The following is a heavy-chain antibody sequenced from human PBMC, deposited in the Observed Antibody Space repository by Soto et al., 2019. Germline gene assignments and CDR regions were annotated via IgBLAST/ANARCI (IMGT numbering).Heavy chain of an antibody. J-gene: IGHJ4*02. D-gene: IGHD2-2*01. Sequence: GGSLRLSCAASGFTFSNAWMSWVRQAPGKGLEWVGRIKSKTDGGTTDYAAPVKGRFTISRDDSKNTLYLQMNSLKTEDTAVYYCTTIGYCSSTSCPDYWGQGTLVTVSS. CDR2: IKSKTDGGTT. V-gene: IGHV3-15*01. CDR3: TTIGYCSSTSCPDY. CDR1: GFTFSNAW.